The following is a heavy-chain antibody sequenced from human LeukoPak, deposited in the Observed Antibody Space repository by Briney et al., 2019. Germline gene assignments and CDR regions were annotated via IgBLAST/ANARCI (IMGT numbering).Heavy chain of an antibody. CDR3: AKAYSSSWYALGY. V-gene: IGHV3-30*02. CDR1: GFTFSSYG. Sequence: GGSLRLSCAASGFTFSSYGMHWVRQAPGKGLEWVAFIRYDGSNKYYADSVKGRFTISRDNSKNTLYLQMNSLRAEDTAVYYCAKAYSSSWYALGYWGQGTLVTVSS. D-gene: IGHD6-13*01. J-gene: IGHJ4*02. CDR2: IRYDGSNK.